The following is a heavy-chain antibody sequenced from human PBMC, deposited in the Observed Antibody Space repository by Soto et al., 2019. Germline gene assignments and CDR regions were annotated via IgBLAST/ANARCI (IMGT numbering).Heavy chain of an antibody. J-gene: IGHJ6*02. CDR2: INPNSGNT. CDR3: AREGVRGMDV. CDR1: GYTFTSYD. Sequence: QVQLVQSGAEVKKPGASVKVSCKASGYTFTSYDINRVRQATGLALEWMGWINPNSGNTGDAQKFPGRVTMTRSTSNSTAYMELSSLRSEDTAAYYCAREGVRGMDVWGQGTTVTVSS. V-gene: IGHV1-8*01. D-gene: IGHD3-16*01.